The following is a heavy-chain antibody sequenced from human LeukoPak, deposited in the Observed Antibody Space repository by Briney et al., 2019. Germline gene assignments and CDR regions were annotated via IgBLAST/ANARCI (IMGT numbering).Heavy chain of an antibody. CDR2: IYHSGST. J-gene: IGHJ6*03. Sequence: PSGTLSLTCAVSGASISSPNWWSWVRQPPGKGLEWIGEIYHSGSTNYNPSLESRATISVDKSKNQFSLKLNSVTAADTAVYYCVRAYYYYMDVWGKGTTVSVSS. CDR1: GASISSPNW. CDR3: VRAYYYYMDV. V-gene: IGHV4-4*02.